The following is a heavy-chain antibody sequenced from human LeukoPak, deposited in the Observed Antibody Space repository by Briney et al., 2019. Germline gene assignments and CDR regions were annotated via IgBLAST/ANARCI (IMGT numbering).Heavy chain of an antibody. V-gene: IGHV1-2*02. CDR3: ARDLGYTANNWFDP. Sequence: GASVKVSCKASGYTFIGYYMHWVRQAPGQGLEWMGWINPNSGGTNFAQKFQGRVTMTRDTSISTAYMELSRLTSDDTAVYYCARDLGYTANNWFDPWGQGTLVTVS. CDR2: INPNSGGT. CDR1: GYTFIGYY. D-gene: IGHD2-2*02. J-gene: IGHJ5*02.